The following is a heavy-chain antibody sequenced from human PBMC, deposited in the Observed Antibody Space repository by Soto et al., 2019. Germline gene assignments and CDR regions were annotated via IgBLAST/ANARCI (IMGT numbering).Heavy chain of an antibody. J-gene: IGHJ4*02. CDR3: AKDFRGLNINGWYYFDY. Sequence: EVQLLESGGDLIQPGGSLRLSCAASGFTFSSYAMNWVRQAPGKGLEWVAAISGSGGFTYYADSVKGRFTISRDNSKSTLYLQMNSLRAEDAAVYYCAKDFRGLNINGWYYFDYWGQGTLVTVSS. CDR2: ISGSGGFT. CDR1: GFTFSSYA. V-gene: IGHV3-23*01. D-gene: IGHD6-19*01.